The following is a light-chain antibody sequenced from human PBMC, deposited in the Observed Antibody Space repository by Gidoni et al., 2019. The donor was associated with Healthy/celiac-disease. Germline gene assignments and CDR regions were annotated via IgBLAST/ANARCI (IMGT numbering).Light chain of an antibody. V-gene: IGKV1-39*01. CDR2: AAS. CDR1: QSISSY. CDR3: QQGYSTSLT. J-gene: IGKJ4*01. Sequence: QLTQSARSLSASVGDRVTITCRASQSISSYLNWYQQKPGKAPKLLIYAASSLQSGLPSRFSGSGSRTDSALTSSSLRPGDFATYYCQQGYSTSLTFGGGTKVEIK.